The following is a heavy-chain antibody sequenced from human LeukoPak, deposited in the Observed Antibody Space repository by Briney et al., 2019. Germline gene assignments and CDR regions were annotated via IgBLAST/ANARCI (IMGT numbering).Heavy chain of an antibody. CDR3: ARERGIDGYNFVDY. D-gene: IGHD5-24*01. V-gene: IGHV4-59*01. J-gene: IGHJ4*02. CDR1: GGSISSYY. CDR2: IYYSGYT. Sequence: KPSETLSLTCTVSGGSISSYYWSWIRQPPGKGLEWIGYIYYSGYTNYNPSLKSRVTISVDTSKNQFSLKLSSVTAADTAVYYCARERGIDGYNFVDYWGQGTLVTVSS.